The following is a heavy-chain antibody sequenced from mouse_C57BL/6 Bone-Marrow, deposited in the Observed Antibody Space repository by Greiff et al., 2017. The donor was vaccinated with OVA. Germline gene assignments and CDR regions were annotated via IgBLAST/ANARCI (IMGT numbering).Heavy chain of an antibody. J-gene: IGHJ3*01. CDR3: AREVWYYGSSYDFAY. D-gene: IGHD1-1*01. CDR1: GFTFSSYA. V-gene: IGHV5-4*01. CDR2: ISGGGSYT. Sequence: DVMLVESGGGLVKPGGSLKLSCAASGFTFSSYAMSWVRQTPEKRLEWVATISGGGSYTYYPDNVKGRFTISRDNAKNNLYLQMSHLKSEDTAMYYCAREVWYYGSSYDFAYWGQGTLVTVSA.